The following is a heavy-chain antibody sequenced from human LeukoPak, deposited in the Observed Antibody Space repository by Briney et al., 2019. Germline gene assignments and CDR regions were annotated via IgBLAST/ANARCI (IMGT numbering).Heavy chain of an antibody. Sequence: GGSLRLSCAASGFTFSSYSMNWVRQAPGRGLEWVSSISSSSSYIYYADSVKGRFTISRDNAKNSLYLQMNSLRAEDTAVYYCARVNSTVPDYCGVDYWGQGTLVTVSS. CDR2: ISSSSSYI. CDR3: ARVNSTVPDYCGVDY. J-gene: IGHJ4*02. V-gene: IGHV3-21*01. CDR1: GFTFSSYS. D-gene: IGHD2-21*01.